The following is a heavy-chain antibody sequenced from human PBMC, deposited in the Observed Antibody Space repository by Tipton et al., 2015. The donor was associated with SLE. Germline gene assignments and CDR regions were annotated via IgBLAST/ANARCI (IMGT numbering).Heavy chain of an antibody. D-gene: IGHD3-22*01. V-gene: IGHV4-34*01. CDR2: IYYSGST. Sequence: TLFLTCAVYGGSFSDYYWSWIRQPPGRGLEWIGNIYYSGSTYYNPSLKSRVTISVDTSKNQFSLKLSSVTAADTAVYYCARHGVNYYDRPYYFDYWGQGTLVTVSS. J-gene: IGHJ4*02. CDR1: GGSFSDYY. CDR3: ARHGVNYYDRPYYFDY.